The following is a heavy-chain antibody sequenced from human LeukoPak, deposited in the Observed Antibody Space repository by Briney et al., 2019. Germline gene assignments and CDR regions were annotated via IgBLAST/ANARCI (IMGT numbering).Heavy chain of an antibody. CDR1: GFTFSDYY. CDR2: ISSSGRT. D-gene: IGHD2-21*02. J-gene: IGHJ4*02. Sequence: PGGSLRLSCAASGFTFSDYYMSWIRQAPGKGLEWVSGISSSGRTYHADSVKGRFTISRDNSKNTLYLQMNSLRAEDTAIYYCARGCGTDCYSVECWGQGTLVTVSS. CDR3: ARGCGTDCYSVEC. V-gene: IGHV3-53*01.